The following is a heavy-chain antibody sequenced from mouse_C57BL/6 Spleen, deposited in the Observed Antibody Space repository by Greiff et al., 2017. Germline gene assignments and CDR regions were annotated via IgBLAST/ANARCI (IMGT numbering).Heavy chain of an antibody. CDR1: GYTFTTYP. V-gene: IGHV1-47*01. CDR3: ARGHYGSSYGMDY. CDR2: FHPYNDDT. Sequence: VQGVESGAELVKPGASVKMSCKASGYTFTTYPIEWMKQNHGKSLEWIGNFHPYNDDTKYNEKFKGKATLTVEKSSSTVYLELSRLTSDDSAVYYCARGHYGSSYGMDYWGQGTSVTVSS. J-gene: IGHJ4*01. D-gene: IGHD1-1*01.